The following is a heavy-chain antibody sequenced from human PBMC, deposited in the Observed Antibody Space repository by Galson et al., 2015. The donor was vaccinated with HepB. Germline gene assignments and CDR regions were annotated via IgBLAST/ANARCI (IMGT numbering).Heavy chain of an antibody. Sequence: QSGAEVKKPGESLRISCKGSGYSFTSYWISWVRQMPGKGLEWMGRIDPSDSYTNYSPSFQGHVTISADKSISTAYLQWSSLKASDTAMYYCARSVGYCSSTSCRARVDAFDIWGQGTMVTVSS. CDR3: ARSVGYCSSTSCRARVDAFDI. CDR1: GYSFTSYW. CDR2: IDPSDSYT. V-gene: IGHV5-10-1*01. J-gene: IGHJ3*02. D-gene: IGHD2-2*01.